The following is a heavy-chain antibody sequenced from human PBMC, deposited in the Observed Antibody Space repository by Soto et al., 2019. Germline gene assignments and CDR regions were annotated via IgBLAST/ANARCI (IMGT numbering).Heavy chain of an antibody. CDR1: GFTFSSYW. CDR2: IKQDGSEK. D-gene: IGHD2-15*01. Sequence: GGSLRLSCAASGFTFSSYWMSWVRQAPGKGLEWVANIKQDGSEKYYVDSVKGRFTISRDNAKNSLYLQMNSLRAEDTAVYYCARAWRYCSGGSCYKDYWGQGTLVTVSS. CDR3: ARAWRYCSGGSCYKDY. V-gene: IGHV3-7*01. J-gene: IGHJ4*02.